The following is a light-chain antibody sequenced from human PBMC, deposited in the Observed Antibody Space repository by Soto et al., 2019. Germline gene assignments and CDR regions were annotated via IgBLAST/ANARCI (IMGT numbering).Light chain of an antibody. V-gene: IGKV1-5*03. Sequence: DIQMTQSPSTLSASVGDRVTITCRASQSVTTSLAWYQQKPGKAPKLLIYEASTLASEVPSRFSGSGSETEFTLTISSLQPDDFATYYCQKYNSYTPLTFGGGTRVEI. CDR1: QSVTTS. CDR2: EAS. J-gene: IGKJ4*01. CDR3: QKYNSYTPLT.